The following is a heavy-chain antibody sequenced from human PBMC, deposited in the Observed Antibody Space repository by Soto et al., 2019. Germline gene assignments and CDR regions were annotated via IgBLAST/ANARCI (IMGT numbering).Heavy chain of an antibody. CDR3: AREYHEYSSGWYIRRDYYYYGMDV. CDR1: GYTFTSYG. Sequence: QVQLVQSGAEVKKPGASVKVSCKASGYTFTSYGISWVRQAPGQGLEWMGWISAYNGNTNYAQKLQGRVTMTTDTSTSTAYMELRSLRSDDTAVYYCAREYHEYSSGWYIRRDYYYYGMDVWGQGTTVTVSS. D-gene: IGHD6-19*01. CDR2: ISAYNGNT. V-gene: IGHV1-18*01. J-gene: IGHJ6*02.